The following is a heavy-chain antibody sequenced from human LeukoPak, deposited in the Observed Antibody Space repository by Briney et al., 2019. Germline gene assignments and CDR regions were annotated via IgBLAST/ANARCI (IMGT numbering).Heavy chain of an antibody. D-gene: IGHD5-18*01. J-gene: IGHJ5*02. V-gene: IGHV1-46*01. CDR2: IKPSGGST. Sequence: GASVRVSCKASGYTFTSYYMHWVRQAPGQGLEWMGIIKPSGGSTSYAQKFEGRVTMTRDTSTSTVYMELSSLRSEDTAVYYCAREGDVDTATWHWFDPWGQGTLVTVSS. CDR3: AREGDVDTATWHWFDP. CDR1: GYTFTSYY.